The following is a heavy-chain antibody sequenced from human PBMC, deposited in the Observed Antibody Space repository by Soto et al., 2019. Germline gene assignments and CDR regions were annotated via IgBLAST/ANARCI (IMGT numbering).Heavy chain of an antibody. CDR1: GFSLSSSGGG. CDR3: ARRVVVGITSYFDS. Sequence: QITLKESGPTLVKPTQTLTLTCTFSGFSLSSSGGGVGWIRQPPGKALEWLTFIYWDDDKRYIQSLKSSLTITKDTSKSQVALTLSNVDPVDTATYYCARRVVVGITSYFDSWGQGTLLTVSS. D-gene: IGHD2-15*01. V-gene: IGHV2-5*02. CDR2: IYWDDDK. J-gene: IGHJ4*02.